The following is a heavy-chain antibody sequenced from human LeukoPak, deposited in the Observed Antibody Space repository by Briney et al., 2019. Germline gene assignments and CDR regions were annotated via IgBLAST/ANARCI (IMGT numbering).Heavy chain of an antibody. Sequence: GGSLRLSCAASGFTFSSYAMSWVRQAPGKGLEWVSAISGSGGSTYYADSVKGRFTISRDNSKNTLYLQMNSLRAEDTAVYYCAKDPLTSYYYDSSGYLYNWFDPWGQGTLVTVSS. CDR2: ISGSGGST. V-gene: IGHV3-23*01. J-gene: IGHJ5*02. D-gene: IGHD3-22*01. CDR1: GFTFSSYA. CDR3: AKDPLTSYYYDSSGYLYNWFDP.